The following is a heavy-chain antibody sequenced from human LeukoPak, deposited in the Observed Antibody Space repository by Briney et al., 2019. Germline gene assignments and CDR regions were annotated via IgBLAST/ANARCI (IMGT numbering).Heavy chain of an antibody. CDR1: GGTFSSYA. D-gene: IGHD3-10*01. J-gene: IGHJ4*02. CDR3: ARDLRSGSYYNLSPFDY. Sequence: SVKVSCKASGGTFSSYAISWVRQAPGQGLEWMGRIIPIFGTANYAQKFQGRVTITTDESTSTAYMELSSLRSEDTAVYYCARDLRSGSYYNLSPFDYWGQGTLVTVSS. V-gene: IGHV1-69*05. CDR2: IIPIFGTA.